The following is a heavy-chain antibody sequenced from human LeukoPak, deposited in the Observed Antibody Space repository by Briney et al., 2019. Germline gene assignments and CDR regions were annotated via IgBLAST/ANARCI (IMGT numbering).Heavy chain of an antibody. CDR3: ARALSGYGSGKGYFDS. V-gene: IGHV4-30-4*01. Sequence: PSQTLSLTCTVSGGSISSGDYYWSWIRQPPGKGLEWIGYIYYSGSTYYNPSLKGRVTISVDTLSLRLTSVTAADTAVYYCARALSGYGSGKGYFDSWGQGILVTVSS. J-gene: IGHJ4*02. CDR2: IYYSGST. CDR1: GGSISSGDYY. D-gene: IGHD3-10*01.